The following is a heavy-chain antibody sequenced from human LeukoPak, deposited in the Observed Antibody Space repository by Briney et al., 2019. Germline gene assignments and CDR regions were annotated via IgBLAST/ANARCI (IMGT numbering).Heavy chain of an antibody. J-gene: IGHJ6*02. CDR2: ISYDGSNK. Sequence: GGSLRLSCAASGFTFSSYAMHWVRQAPGKGLEWVAVISYDGSNKYYADSVKGRFTISRDNSKNTLYLQMNSLRAEDTAVYYCARDPPKEDCDFWSGYYYYYYGMDVWGQGTTVTVSS. CDR3: ARDPPKEDCDFWSGYYYYYYGMDV. D-gene: IGHD3-3*01. CDR1: GFTFSSYA. V-gene: IGHV3-30-3*01.